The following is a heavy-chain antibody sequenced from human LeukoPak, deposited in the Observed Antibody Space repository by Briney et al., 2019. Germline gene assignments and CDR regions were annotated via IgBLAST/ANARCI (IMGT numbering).Heavy chain of an antibody. Sequence: GGSLRLSCAASGFTFSSYAMSWVRQAPGKGLEWVSAISGSGGSTYYADSVKGRFTISRDNSKNTLYLQMNSLRADDTAVYYCAKEEGSYDFWSGYSPDYFDYWGQGTLVTVSS. CDR1: GFTFSSYA. V-gene: IGHV3-23*01. D-gene: IGHD3-3*01. CDR2: ISGSGGST. CDR3: AKEEGSYDFWSGYSPDYFDY. J-gene: IGHJ4*02.